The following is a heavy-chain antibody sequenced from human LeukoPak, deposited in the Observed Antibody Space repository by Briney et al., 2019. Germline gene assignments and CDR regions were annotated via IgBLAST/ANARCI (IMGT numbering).Heavy chain of an antibody. V-gene: IGHV4-39*01. J-gene: IGHJ5*02. D-gene: IGHD5-24*01. CDR3: ARTENYIPEDCFDP. Sequence: SETLSLTCTVSGVSISGSSYCWGWIRQPPGKGLEWIGSICYSGSTFYNPSLKSRVTLSVDTSKNQFSLELSSVTAADTALYYCARTENYIPEDCFDPWGQGTLVTVSS. CDR1: GVSISGSSYC. CDR2: ICYSGST.